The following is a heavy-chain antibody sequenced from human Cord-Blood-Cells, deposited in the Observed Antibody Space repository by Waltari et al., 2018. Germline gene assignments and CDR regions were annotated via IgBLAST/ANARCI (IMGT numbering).Heavy chain of an antibody. Sequence: QVQLVQPGAEGKRPGASLKVSCKALGNTFTGYLMHWVCQAPGQRLEWMGWVNAGNGNTKYSQKFQGRVTITRDTSASTAYMELSSLRSEDTAVYYCARDRCTNGVCYFDYWGQGTLVTVSS. V-gene: IGHV1-3*01. CDR3: ARDRCTNGVCYFDY. J-gene: IGHJ4*02. CDR2: VNAGNGNT. D-gene: IGHD2-8*01. CDR1: GNTFTGYL.